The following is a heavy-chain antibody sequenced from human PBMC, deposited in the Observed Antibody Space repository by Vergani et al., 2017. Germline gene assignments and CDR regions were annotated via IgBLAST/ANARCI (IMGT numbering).Heavy chain of an antibody. Sequence: EVQLVESGGGLVQPGGSLRLSCAASGFTFSSYSMNWVRQAPGKGLEWVSYISSSSTIYYADSVMGRFTISRDNAKNSLFLQMNSLRAEDTAVYYCARTMVRENYYYYYYMDVWGKGTTVTVSS. CDR1: GFTFSSYS. CDR2: ISSSSTI. V-gene: IGHV3-48*04. D-gene: IGHD3-10*01. J-gene: IGHJ6*03. CDR3: ARTMVRENYYYYYYMDV.